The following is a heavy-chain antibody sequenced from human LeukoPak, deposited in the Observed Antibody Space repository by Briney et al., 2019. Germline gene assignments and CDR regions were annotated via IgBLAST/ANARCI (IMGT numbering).Heavy chain of an antibody. D-gene: IGHD4-17*01. CDR2: INPNSGGT. V-gene: IGHV1-2*02. Sequence: ASVKVSCKASGYTFTGYYMHWVRQAPGQGLEWMGWINPNSGGTNYAQKFQGRVTITADESTSTAYMELSSLRSEDTAVYYCARGNGDYYYYYYMDVWGKGTTVTISS. J-gene: IGHJ6*03. CDR1: GYTFTGYY. CDR3: ARGNGDYYYYYYMDV.